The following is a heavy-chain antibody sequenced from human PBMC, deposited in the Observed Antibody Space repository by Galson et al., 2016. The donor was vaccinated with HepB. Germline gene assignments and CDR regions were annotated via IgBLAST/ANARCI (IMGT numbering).Heavy chain of an antibody. CDR3: ATGEGSIAVAGYLDY. CDR1: GGSIRRRNW. V-gene: IGHV4-4*02. J-gene: IGHJ4*02. CDR2: IHHSGST. D-gene: IGHD6-19*01. Sequence: SETLSLTCAVSGGSIRRRNWWSWVRQPPGKGLEWIGEIHHSGSTTYNPSLNSRVTISLDKSNNQLSLKLSSMTAADTASYYCATGEGSIAVAGYLDYWGQGTLVTVSS.